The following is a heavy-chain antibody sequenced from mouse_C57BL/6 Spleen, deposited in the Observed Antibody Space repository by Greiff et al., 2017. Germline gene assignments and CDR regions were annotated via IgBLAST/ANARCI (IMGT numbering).Heavy chain of an antibody. Sequence: QVQLQQSGAELVRPGASVKLSCKASGYTFTDYYINWVKQRPGQGLEWIARIYPGSGNTYYNEKFKGKATLTAEKSSSTAYMQLSSLTSEDSAVYFCATKPSPYYGSSSRYFDVWGTGTTVTVSS. J-gene: IGHJ1*03. D-gene: IGHD1-1*01. CDR1: GYTFTDYY. V-gene: IGHV1-76*01. CDR3: ATKPSPYYGSSSRYFDV. CDR2: IYPGSGNT.